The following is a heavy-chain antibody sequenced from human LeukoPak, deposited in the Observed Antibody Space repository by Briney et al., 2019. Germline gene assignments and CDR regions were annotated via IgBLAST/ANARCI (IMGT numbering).Heavy chain of an antibody. CDR1: GYTFTSYY. D-gene: IGHD3-3*01. CDR3: ARGVNYDFWSGYPAFDY. Sequence: ASVKVSCKAFGYTFTSYYMHWVRQAPGQGLEWMGIINPSGGSTSYAQKFQGRVTMTRDTSTSTVYMELSSLRSEDTAVYYCARGVNYDFWSGYPAFDYWGQGTLVTVSS. CDR2: INPSGGST. J-gene: IGHJ4*02. V-gene: IGHV1-46*01.